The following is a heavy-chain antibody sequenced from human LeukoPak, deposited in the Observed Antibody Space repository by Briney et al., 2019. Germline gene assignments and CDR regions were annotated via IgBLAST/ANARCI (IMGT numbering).Heavy chain of an antibody. J-gene: IGHJ2*01. CDR2: IGTAGEI. V-gene: IGHV3-13*01. CDR1: GFTFRSYD. Sequence: GGSLRLSCAASGFTFRSYDMHWVRQATGKGLEWVSGIGTAGEIYYPGSVKGRFTISRENAKNSLYLQMNSLRAGDTAVYYCARAAYSSTWYSRYFDLWGPGTLVTVSS. CDR3: ARAAYSSTWYSRYFDL. D-gene: IGHD6-13*01.